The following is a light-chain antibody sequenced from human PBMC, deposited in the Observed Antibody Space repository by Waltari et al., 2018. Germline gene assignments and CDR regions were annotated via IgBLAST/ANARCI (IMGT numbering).Light chain of an antibody. J-gene: IGKJ1*01. Sequence: EIVMTQSPATLSLSPGERATLSCRASQSVSSSSAWYQQKPGQAPRLLIYDASSSATAIPDRFSGSGSGKDVTLTSSSLETEDVGVYDCLQRSNWRGTFGQGTKVEIK. V-gene: IGKV3D-20*02. CDR1: QSVSSSS. CDR2: DAS. CDR3: LQRSNWRGT.